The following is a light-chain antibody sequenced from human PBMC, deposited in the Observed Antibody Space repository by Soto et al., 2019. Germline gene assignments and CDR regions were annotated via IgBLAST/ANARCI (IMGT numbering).Light chain of an antibody. Sequence: QSVLTQPPSASGSPGQSVTISCTGTSSDVGAYIFVSWYQQHPGKAPKLMVYDVNRRPPGVPDRFFGSKSGNTASLTVSGLQAEDETDYYPVWFARVTYVFGTGSKVT. CDR1: SSDVGAYIF. J-gene: IGLJ1*01. CDR3: VWFARVTYV. CDR2: DVN. V-gene: IGLV2-8*01.